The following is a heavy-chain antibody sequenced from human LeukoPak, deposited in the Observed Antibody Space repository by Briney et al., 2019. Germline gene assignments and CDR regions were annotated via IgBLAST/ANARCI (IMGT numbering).Heavy chain of an antibody. Sequence: PGGSLRLSCAASGFTFSSYAMSWVRQAPGKGLEWVSAISGSGGSTYYADFVKGRFTISRDNSKNTLYLQMNSLRAEDTAVCYCVRRVRQQLDYWGQGTLVTVSS. CDR2: ISGSGGST. J-gene: IGHJ4*02. V-gene: IGHV3-23*01. CDR3: VRRVRQQLDY. CDR1: GFTFSSYA. D-gene: IGHD6-13*01.